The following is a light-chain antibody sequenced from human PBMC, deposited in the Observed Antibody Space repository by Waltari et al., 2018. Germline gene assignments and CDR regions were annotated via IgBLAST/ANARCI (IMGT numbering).Light chain of an antibody. V-gene: IGKV2-28*01. CDR2: LVS. CDR1: QSLLHSSGNTF. J-gene: IGKJ1*01. Sequence: DIGMTQSPRSMSVTPGEPASISCRSSQSLLHSSGNTFLDWYLQKPGQSPQLLIYLVSNRASGVPDRFSGSGSGTEFTLKISRVEAEDVGVYFCMQARQTPWTFGQGTKVEIK. CDR3: MQARQTPWT.